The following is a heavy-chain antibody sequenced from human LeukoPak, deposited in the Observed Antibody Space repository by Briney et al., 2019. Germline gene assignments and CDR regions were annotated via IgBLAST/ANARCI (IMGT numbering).Heavy chain of an antibody. CDR2: ISVIGNST. CDR1: GFTFGSYA. Sequence: HPGGSLRLSCVASGFTFGSYAMSWVRQAPGKGLEWVSAISVIGNSTNYADSVKGRFTISRDNAKNSLYLQMNSLRAEDTAIYYCARGDTTVTRHFDYWGQGTLVTVSS. D-gene: IGHD4-17*01. V-gene: IGHV3-23*01. J-gene: IGHJ4*02. CDR3: ARGDTTVTRHFDY.